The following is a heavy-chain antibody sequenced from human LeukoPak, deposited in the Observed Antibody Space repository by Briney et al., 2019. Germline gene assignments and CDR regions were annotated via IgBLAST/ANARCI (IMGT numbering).Heavy chain of an antibody. V-gene: IGHV4-39*07. CDR3: AREELYGSGSYPDYYYGMDV. Sequence: SETLSLTRTVSGGSISSSSYYWGWIRQPPGKGLEWIGSIYYSGSTYYNPSLKSRVTISVDTSKNQFSLKLSSVTAADTAVYYCAREELYGSGSYPDYYYGMDVWGQGTTVTVSS. D-gene: IGHD3-10*01. CDR1: GGSISSSSYY. J-gene: IGHJ6*02. CDR2: IYYSGST.